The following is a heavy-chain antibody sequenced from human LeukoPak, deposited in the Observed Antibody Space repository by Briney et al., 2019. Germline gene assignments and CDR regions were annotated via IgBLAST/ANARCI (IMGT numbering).Heavy chain of an antibody. CDR1: GFSFSDYY. D-gene: IGHD1-26*01. Sequence: TGGSLRLSCVASGFSFSDYYMSWIRQAPGKGLEWVSYIGSTIYYADSVKGRFTISRDNAKNSLYLQMNGLRAEDTAVYYCARDRGIVGTTGYYYMDVWGKGTTVTVSS. V-gene: IGHV3-11*04. CDR2: IGSTI. CDR3: ARDRGIVGTTGYYYMDV. J-gene: IGHJ6*03.